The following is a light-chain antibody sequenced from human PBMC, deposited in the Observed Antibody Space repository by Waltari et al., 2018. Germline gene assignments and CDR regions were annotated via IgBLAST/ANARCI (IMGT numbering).Light chain of an antibody. J-gene: IGKJ4*01. Sequence: DIVLTQSPATLSLSPGERATLPCRASQSVTNYLAWYQLKPGHAPRLLIYDASNRATGIPARFSGSGSGTDFTLTISNLEPEDSAVYYCQQRSKWPLTFGRGTKVEIK. CDR2: DAS. CDR3: QQRSKWPLT. V-gene: IGKV3-11*01. CDR1: QSVTNY.